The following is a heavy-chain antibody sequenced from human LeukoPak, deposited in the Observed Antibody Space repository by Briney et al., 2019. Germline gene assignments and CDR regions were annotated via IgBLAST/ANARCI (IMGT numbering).Heavy chain of an antibody. CDR1: GFTVSTNC. CDR3: ARGAGGDFDY. Sequence: QPGGSLRLSCAASGFTVSTNCMTWVRQAPGKGLEWVSVIYSGGSTYYADSVKGRFTISRHNSKNTLYLQMNSLRAEDTAVYYCARGAGGDFDYWGQGTLVTVSS. J-gene: IGHJ4*02. D-gene: IGHD3-10*01. CDR2: IYSGGST. V-gene: IGHV3-53*04.